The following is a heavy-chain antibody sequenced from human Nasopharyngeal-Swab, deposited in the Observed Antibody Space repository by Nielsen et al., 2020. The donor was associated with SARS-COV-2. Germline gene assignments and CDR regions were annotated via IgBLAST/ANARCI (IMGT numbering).Heavy chain of an antibody. CDR2: ITRSSSYI. D-gene: IGHD3-9*01. J-gene: IGHJ4*02. CDR3: ARDQGPLTGAPNYSDF. V-gene: IGHV3-21*01. Sequence: GESLKISCAASGFTFGSYNMVWVRQAPGKGLEWVSFITRSSSYIYYEDSVRGRFTISRDNAKNSLYLQMHSLRAEDTAVYYCARDQGPLTGAPNYSDFWGQGTLVTVSS. CDR1: GFTFGSYN.